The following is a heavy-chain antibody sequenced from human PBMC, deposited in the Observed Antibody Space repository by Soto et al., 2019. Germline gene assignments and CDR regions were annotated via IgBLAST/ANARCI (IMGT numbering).Heavy chain of an antibody. D-gene: IGHD4-17*01. Sequence: QVQLVESGGGEVQPGRSLTISCAASGFTFSTYGMHWVRQTPGKGLEWVAVISYDGTNKVYSDSVKGRFTISRDNFKNTLTLQMNSLRADDTAVYSCAKDRQSYGDYDYYCYGMDVWGLGTRVTVSS. CDR2: ISYDGTNK. CDR3: AKDRQSYGDYDYYCYGMDV. V-gene: IGHV3-30*18. CDR1: GFTFSTYG. J-gene: IGHJ6*02.